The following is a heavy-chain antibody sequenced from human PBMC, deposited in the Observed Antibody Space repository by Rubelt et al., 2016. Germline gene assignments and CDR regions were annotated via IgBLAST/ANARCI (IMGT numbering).Heavy chain of an antibody. D-gene: IGHD1-26*01. Sequence: RGLEWIGSIYHSGSPYYNPSLKSRVTISVDTSKNQFSLKLSSVTAADTAVYYCARDWYSGSYGPFDIWGQGTMVTVSS. V-gene: IGHV4-38-2*02. CDR2: IYHSGSP. CDR3: ARDWYSGSYGPFDI. J-gene: IGHJ3*02.